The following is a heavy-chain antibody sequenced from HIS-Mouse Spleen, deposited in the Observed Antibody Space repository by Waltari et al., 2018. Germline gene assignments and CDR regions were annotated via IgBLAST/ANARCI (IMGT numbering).Heavy chain of an antibody. CDR2: IYWDDDK. J-gene: IGHJ4*02. D-gene: IGHD3-10*01. CDR3: AHSIWLLWFGESTYYFDY. Sequence: QITLKESGPTLVKPTQTLTLTCTFSGFSLSTSGVGVGWIRQPPRKALEWLALIYWDDDKRYSPSLKSRLTITKDTSKNQVVLTMTNMDPVDTATYYCAHSIWLLWFGESTYYFDYWGQGTLVTVSS. CDR1: GFSLSTSGVG. V-gene: IGHV2-5*02.